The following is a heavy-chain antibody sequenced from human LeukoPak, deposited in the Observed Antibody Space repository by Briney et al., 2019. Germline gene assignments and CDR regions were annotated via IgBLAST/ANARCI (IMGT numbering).Heavy chain of an antibody. V-gene: IGHV1-3*01. CDR3: ARDQGRSSSWYYYYYGMDV. J-gene: IGHJ6*02. CDR1: GYTFTSYA. D-gene: IGHD6-13*01. CDR2: INAGNGNT. Sequence: ASVKVPCKASGYTFTSYAMHWVRQAPGQRLEWMGWINAGNGNTKYSQKFQGRVTITRDTSASTAYMELSSLRSEDTAVYYCARDQGRSSSWYYYYYGMDVWGQGTTVTVSS.